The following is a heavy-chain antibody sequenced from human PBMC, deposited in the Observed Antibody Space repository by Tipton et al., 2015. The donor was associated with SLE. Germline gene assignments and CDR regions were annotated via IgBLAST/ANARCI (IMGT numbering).Heavy chain of an antibody. CDR2: IYYSGDT. J-gene: IGHJ3*02. Sequence: TLSLTCTVSGGYIKSTSYHWGWIRQPPGKGLEWIGSIYYSGDTYYNPSLKTRVIMSVDTSNKQFSLKLTSVTAADTAVYYCARLSSSWDPGAFDIWGQGTMVTVSS. CDR1: GGYIKSTSYH. D-gene: IGHD6-13*01. CDR3: ARLSSSWDPGAFDI. V-gene: IGHV4-39*01.